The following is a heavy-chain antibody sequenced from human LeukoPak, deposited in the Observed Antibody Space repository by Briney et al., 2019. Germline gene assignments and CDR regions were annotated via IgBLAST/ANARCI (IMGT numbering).Heavy chain of an antibody. CDR2: ISSGSATI. CDR1: GFTFSDYN. D-gene: IGHD1-20*01. J-gene: IGHJ4*02. CDR3: ARDRVNWNDGVDY. Sequence: GGSLRLSCAASGFTFSDYNMNWVRQAPGKGLEWVSYISSGSATIYYADSVKGRFTISRDNAKNSLYLQMNSLRAEDTAVYYCARDRVNWNDGVDYWGQGTLVTVSS. V-gene: IGHV3-48*01.